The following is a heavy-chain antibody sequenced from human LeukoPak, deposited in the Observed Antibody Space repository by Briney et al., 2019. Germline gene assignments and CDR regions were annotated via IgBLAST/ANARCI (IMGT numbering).Heavy chain of an antibody. Sequence: GGSLRLSCAASGFTVSSKYMTWVRQAPGKGLEWVSVIYRGGNTYYADSMKGRFSISRDNARNSLYLQMNSLRVEDTAVYYCARDPYSGTYGNTYYYYMDVWGKGTTVTISS. V-gene: IGHV3-53*01. CDR2: IYRGGNT. D-gene: IGHD1-26*01. CDR3: ARDPYSGTYGNTYYYYMDV. CDR1: GFTVSSKY. J-gene: IGHJ6*03.